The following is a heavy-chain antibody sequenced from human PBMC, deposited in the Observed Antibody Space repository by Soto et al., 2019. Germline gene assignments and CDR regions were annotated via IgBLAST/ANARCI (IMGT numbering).Heavy chain of an antibody. J-gene: IGHJ4*02. Sequence: SETLSLTCTVSGGSISSSSYYWGWIRQPPGKGLEWIGSIYYSGSTYYNPSLKSRVTISVDTSKNQFSLKLSSVTAADTAVYYCARHGPPLYSSGWYYFDYWGQGTLVTVSS. CDR1: GGSISSSSYY. D-gene: IGHD6-19*01. CDR2: IYYSGST. V-gene: IGHV4-39*01. CDR3: ARHGPPLYSSGWYYFDY.